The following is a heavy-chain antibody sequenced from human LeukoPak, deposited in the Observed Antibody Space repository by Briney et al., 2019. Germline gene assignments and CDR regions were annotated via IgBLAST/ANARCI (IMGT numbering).Heavy chain of an antibody. CDR3: ARDPYSGYDRSLDV. V-gene: IGHV3-74*01. J-gene: IGHJ6*02. CDR1: GFTFSSYW. D-gene: IGHD5-12*01. Sequence: PGGSLRLSCAASGFTFSSYWMHWVRQAQGKGLVWVSRINGDGSSTNYADSVRGRFTISRDNAKNTLYLQMNSLRAEDTAVFYCARDPYSGYDRSLDVWGQGATVTVSS. CDR2: INGDGSST.